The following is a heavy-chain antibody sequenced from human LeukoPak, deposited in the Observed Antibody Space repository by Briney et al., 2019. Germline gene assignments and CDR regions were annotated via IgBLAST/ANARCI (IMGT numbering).Heavy chain of an antibody. Sequence: PGGSLRLSCAASGFTFSSYEMHWVRQVPGKGLEWVSYISSSGSTIYYADSVKGRFTISRDNAKNSLYLQMNSLRAEDTALYYCARDHLSSGSSPDYYYYYYMDVWGKGTTVTISS. D-gene: IGHD6-19*01. V-gene: IGHV3-48*03. CDR1: GFTFSSYE. CDR3: ARDHLSSGSSPDYYYYYYMDV. J-gene: IGHJ6*03. CDR2: ISSSGSTI.